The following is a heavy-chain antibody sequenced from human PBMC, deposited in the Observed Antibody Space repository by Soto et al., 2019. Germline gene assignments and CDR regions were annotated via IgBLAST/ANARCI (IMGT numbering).Heavy chain of an antibody. Sequence: GGSLRLSCAASGFTVSANYISWVRQAPGRGLEWVSVISNGGSTYYADSVKSRFTTSRDSGTNTVFLQMDSLRPEDTAVYYCARESGSIAARRFLDSWGQGTLVTVSS. V-gene: IGHV3-53*01. CDR3: ARESGSIAARRFLDS. CDR1: GFTVSANY. D-gene: IGHD6-6*01. J-gene: IGHJ4*02. CDR2: ISNGGST.